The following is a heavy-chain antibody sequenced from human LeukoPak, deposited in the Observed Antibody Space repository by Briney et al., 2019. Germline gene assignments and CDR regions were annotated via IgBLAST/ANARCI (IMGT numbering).Heavy chain of an antibody. D-gene: IGHD5-12*01. J-gene: IGHJ5*02. V-gene: IGHV3-21*01. CDR1: GFTFSSYS. CDR3: ARDATRYSGYDVDDWFDP. Sequence: PGGSLRLSCAASGFTFSSYSMNWMRQAPGKGLEWVSSISSSSSYIYYADSVKGRFTISRDNAKNSLYLQMNSLRAEDTAVYYCARDATRYSGYDVDDWFDPWGQGTLVTVSS. CDR2: ISSSSSYI.